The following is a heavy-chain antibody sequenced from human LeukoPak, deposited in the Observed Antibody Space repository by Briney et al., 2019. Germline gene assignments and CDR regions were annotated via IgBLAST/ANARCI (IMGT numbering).Heavy chain of an antibody. V-gene: IGHV3-33*01. CDR3: AREENWNYALT. CDR2: ISHDGGDK. J-gene: IGHJ4*02. D-gene: IGHD1-7*01. Sequence: GGSLRLSCAASGFTFSTYTMHWVRQAPGKGLEWVALISHDGGDKFYADSVKGRFTVSRDNSKNTLYLQMSSLRAEDTAVYFCAREENWNYALTWGRGTLVTVSS. CDR1: GFTFSTYT.